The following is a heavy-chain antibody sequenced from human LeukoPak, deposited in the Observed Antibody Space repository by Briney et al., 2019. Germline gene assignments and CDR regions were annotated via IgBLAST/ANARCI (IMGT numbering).Heavy chain of an antibody. D-gene: IGHD7-27*01. J-gene: IGHJ4*02. CDR2: IRGSGSGSGSGV. CDR3: ARDDKWGFDY. V-gene: IGHV3-48*04. Sequence: GGSLRLSCAASGFTFSDYPMNWVRQAPGKGLEWISNIRGSGSGSGSGVYYADSVRGRFTISRDDAKNSLFLQMNSLRAADTAFYYCARDDKWGFDYWGQGALVTVSS. CDR1: GFTFSDYP.